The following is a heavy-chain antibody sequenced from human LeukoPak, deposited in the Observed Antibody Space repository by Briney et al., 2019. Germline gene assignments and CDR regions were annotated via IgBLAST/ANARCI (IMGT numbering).Heavy chain of an antibody. CDR3: TREYYDSSGYYPYYFDY. J-gene: IGHJ4*02. V-gene: IGHV3-49*04. CDR1: GFTFSSYG. Sequence: GGSLRLSCVVSGFTFSSYGMNWVRQAPGNGLEWVGFIRSKAYGGTTEYAASVKGRFTISRDDSKSITYLQMKSPKTEDTAVYYCTREYYDSSGYYPYYFDYWGQGTLVTVSS. D-gene: IGHD3-22*01. CDR2: IRSKAYGGTT.